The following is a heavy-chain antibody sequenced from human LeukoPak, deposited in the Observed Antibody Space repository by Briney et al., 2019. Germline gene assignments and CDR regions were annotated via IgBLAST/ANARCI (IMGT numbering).Heavy chain of an antibody. CDR1: GFTFSSYA. Sequence: GGSLRLSCAASGFTFSSYAMSWVRQAPGKGLEWVSAISGSGGSTYYADSVKGRFTISRDNSKNTLYLQMNSLRAEDTAVYYCAKDWSRYYDFWSGYYTDVVYWGQGTLVTVSS. V-gene: IGHV3-23*01. D-gene: IGHD3-3*01. J-gene: IGHJ4*02. CDR2: ISGSGGST. CDR3: AKDWSRYYDFWSGYYTDVVY.